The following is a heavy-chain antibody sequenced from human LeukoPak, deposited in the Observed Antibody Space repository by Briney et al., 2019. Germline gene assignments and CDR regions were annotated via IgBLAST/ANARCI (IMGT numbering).Heavy chain of an antibody. Sequence: GGSLRLSCAASGFTFSSYSMNWVRQAPGKGLEWVSYISSSSTIYYADSVKGRFTISRDNAKNSLYLQMNSLRAEDTAVYYCARDRDYGDYVDYWGQGTLVTVSS. J-gene: IGHJ4*02. V-gene: IGHV3-48*01. CDR3: ARDRDYGDYVDY. CDR1: GFTFSSYS. CDR2: ISSSSTI. D-gene: IGHD4-17*01.